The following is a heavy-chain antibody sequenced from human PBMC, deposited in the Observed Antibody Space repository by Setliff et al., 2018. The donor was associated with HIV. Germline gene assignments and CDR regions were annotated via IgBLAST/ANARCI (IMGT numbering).Heavy chain of an antibody. J-gene: IGHJ4*02. Sequence: LSLTCTVSGGSISSGSHYWNWIRQPAGKGLEWIGHIYTSGSTNYNPSLKSRVTISVDTSKNQFSLKLSSVTAADTAVYYCARVSYSGSSYIDYWGQGTLVTVS. CDR1: GGSISSGSHY. CDR3: ARVSYSGSSYIDY. D-gene: IGHD6-6*01. CDR2: IYTSGST. V-gene: IGHV4-61*09.